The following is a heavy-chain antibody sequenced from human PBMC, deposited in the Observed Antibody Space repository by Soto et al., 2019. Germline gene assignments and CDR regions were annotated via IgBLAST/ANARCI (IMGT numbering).Heavy chain of an antibody. CDR3: AHRGGGIVDWYFDL. Sequence: QITLNESGPTLVKPTQTLTLTCTFSGFSLGTYGVGVGWIRQPPGKALEWLALIYWDYDKRYSPSLKSRLTIPKDTSKRQVFLTLTNMDPVDTATYYCAHRGGGIVDWYFDLWGRGTPVIVSS. J-gene: IGHJ2*01. CDR2: IYWDYDK. CDR1: GFSLGTYGVG. V-gene: IGHV2-5*02. D-gene: IGHD1-26*01.